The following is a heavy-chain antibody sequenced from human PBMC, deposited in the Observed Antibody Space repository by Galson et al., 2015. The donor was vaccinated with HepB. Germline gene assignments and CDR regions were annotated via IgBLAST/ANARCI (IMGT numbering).Heavy chain of an antibody. Sequence: SLRLSCAASGFTFSSSLMTWVRQAPGKGLEGVSVITEGGGSTYYADSVKGRFIVSRDNSKHALYLQMNSLRGEDTAVYYCAKAPGDILYYMDVWGKGTTVTVSS. V-gene: IGHV3-23*01. CDR1: GFTFSSSL. CDR3: AKAPGDILYYMDV. CDR2: ITEGGGST. D-gene: IGHD3-10*01. J-gene: IGHJ6*03.